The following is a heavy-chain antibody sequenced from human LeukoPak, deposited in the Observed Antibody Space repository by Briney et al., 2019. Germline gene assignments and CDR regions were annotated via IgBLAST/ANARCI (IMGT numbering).Heavy chain of an antibody. D-gene: IGHD5-12*01. CDR1: GGSISSYY. CDR2: IYYSGST. J-gene: IGHJ4*02. Sequence: SETLSLTCTVSGGSISSYYWSWIRQPPGKGLEWIGYIYYSGSTNYNPSLKSRVTISVDTSKNQFSLKLSSVTAADTAVYYCARFDIVATMVDYWGQGTLVTVSS. CDR3: ARFDIVATMVDY. V-gene: IGHV4-59*12.